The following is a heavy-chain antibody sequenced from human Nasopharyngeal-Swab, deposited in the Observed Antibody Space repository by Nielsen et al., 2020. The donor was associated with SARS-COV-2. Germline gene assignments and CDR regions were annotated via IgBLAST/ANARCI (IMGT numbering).Heavy chain of an antibody. CDR2: ISPGDSDT. D-gene: IGHD3-22*01. J-gene: IGHJ3*02. Sequence: GESLKISCKGSGYRFISYWIGWVRQMPGKGLEWMGIISPGDSDTRYSPSFQGQVTISADKSINTAYLQWSSLKASDTAMYYCARTAIEGGYYRGDAFDIWGQGTMVTVSS. CDR3: ARTAIEGGYYRGDAFDI. CDR1: GYRFISYW. V-gene: IGHV5-51*01.